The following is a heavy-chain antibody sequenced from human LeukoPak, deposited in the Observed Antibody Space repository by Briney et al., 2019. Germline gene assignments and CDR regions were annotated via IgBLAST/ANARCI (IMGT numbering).Heavy chain of an antibody. Sequence: GGSLRLSCAASGFTFSSYAMHWVRQAPGKGLEWVAVISYDGSNKYYADSVKGRFTISRDNSKNTLYLQMNSLRAEDTAVYYCARVRSPPITIFDYWGQGTLVTVSS. J-gene: IGHJ4*02. CDR2: ISYDGSNK. D-gene: IGHD3-3*01. CDR3: ARVRSPPITIFDY. CDR1: GFTFSSYA. V-gene: IGHV3-30-3*01.